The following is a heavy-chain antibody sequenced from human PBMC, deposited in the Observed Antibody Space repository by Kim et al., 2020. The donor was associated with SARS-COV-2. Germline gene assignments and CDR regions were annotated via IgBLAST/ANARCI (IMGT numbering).Heavy chain of an antibody. Sequence: SETLSLTCSVSGGSIGTGGKFWTWIRQHPAKGLEWIGYISYSGNPHYRPSLRSRVSISLQTSENQFSLTLTSVTAADTAVYYCARGHPLDYWGQGILVTVSS. V-gene: IGHV4-31*03. CDR1: GGSIGTGGKF. CDR3: ARGHPLDY. CDR2: ISYSGNP. J-gene: IGHJ4*02.